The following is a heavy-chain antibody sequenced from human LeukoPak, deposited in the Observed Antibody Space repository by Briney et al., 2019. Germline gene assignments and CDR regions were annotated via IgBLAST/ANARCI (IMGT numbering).Heavy chain of an antibody. CDR2: ISGSGGST. CDR3: SKEEGFSLGGYLAPTSRCAFDI. CDR1: GFTFSSYA. V-gene: IGHV3-23*01. D-gene: IGHD5-12*01. Sequence: GGSLRLSCAASGFTFSSYAMSSVRQAPGKGLEWVSAISGSGGSTYHADSVKGRFTISRDNSKNTPYLQMDSLRAEDTAVYYYSKEEGFSLGGYLAPTSRCAFDIWGQGTMVTVSS. J-gene: IGHJ3*02.